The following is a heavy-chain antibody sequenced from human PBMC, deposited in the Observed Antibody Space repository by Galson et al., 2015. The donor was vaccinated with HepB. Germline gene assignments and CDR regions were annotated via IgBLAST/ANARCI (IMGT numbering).Heavy chain of an antibody. V-gene: IGHV1-3*01. CDR1: GYTFRNYA. D-gene: IGHD2-21*01. CDR3: ARDLFPSATYYYYYGMDV. CDR2: INAGNGNT. Sequence: SVKVSCKASGYTFRNYAMHWVRQAPGERLEWMGWINAGNGNTKYSQKFQGRVTITRDTSASTVYMELSSLRSEDTAVFYCARDLFPSATYYYYYGMDVWGQGTTVTVSS. J-gene: IGHJ6*02.